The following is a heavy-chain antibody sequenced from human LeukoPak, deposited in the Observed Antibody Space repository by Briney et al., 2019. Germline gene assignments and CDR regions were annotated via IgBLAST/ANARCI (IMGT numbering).Heavy chain of an antibody. V-gene: IGHV3-30-3*01. CDR3: ARDTFGGSYYGAFDI. CDR1: GFTFSSYA. Sequence: GGSLRLSCAASGFTFSSYAMHWVRQAPGKGLEWVAVISYDGSNKYYADSVKGRFTISRDNSKNTLYLQMNSLRAEDTAVYYCARDTFGGSYYGAFDIWGQGTMVTVSS. J-gene: IGHJ3*02. D-gene: IGHD1-26*01. CDR2: ISYDGSNK.